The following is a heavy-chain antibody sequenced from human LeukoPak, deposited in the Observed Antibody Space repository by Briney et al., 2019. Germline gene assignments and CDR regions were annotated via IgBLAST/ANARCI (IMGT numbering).Heavy chain of an antibody. CDR1: GFTFSSYA. CDR3: ARGRRGDFWSGYYHYFDY. CDR2: INHSGST. Sequence: PGGSLRLSCAASGFTFSSYAMSWVRQPPGKGLEWIGEINHSGSTNYNPSLKSRVTISVDTSKNQFSLKLSSVTAADTAVYYCARGRRGDFWSGYYHYFDYWGQGTLVTVSS. D-gene: IGHD3-3*01. J-gene: IGHJ4*02. V-gene: IGHV4-34*01.